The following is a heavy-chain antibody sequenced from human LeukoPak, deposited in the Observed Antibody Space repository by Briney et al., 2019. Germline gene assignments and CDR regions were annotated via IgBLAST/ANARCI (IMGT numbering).Heavy chain of an antibody. Sequence: ASVKVSCKASGYTFRSFGISWVRQAPGQGLEWMGWISAYSGNTNYAQKIQGRVTMTTDTSTSTAYMELRSLRSDDTAVYYCARGPIIDIVVVPAANDYYYMDVWGKGTTVTVSS. CDR2: ISAYSGNT. CDR3: ARGPIIDIVVVPAANDYYYMDV. J-gene: IGHJ6*03. D-gene: IGHD2-2*01. V-gene: IGHV1-18*01. CDR1: GYTFRSFG.